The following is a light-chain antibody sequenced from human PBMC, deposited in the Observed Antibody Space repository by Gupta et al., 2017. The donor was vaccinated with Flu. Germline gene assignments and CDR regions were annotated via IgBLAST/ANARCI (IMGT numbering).Light chain of an antibody. J-gene: IGKJ3*01. Sequence: PSSVSAAVGDRVTITCRASQGISSWVAWYQQKPGKAPRVLIYAASSLQGGVPSRFSGSGSGTDFTLTISSLQPEDVATYYCQQSKSFPFTFGHGTKLDVK. CDR2: AAS. CDR3: QQSKSFPFT. V-gene: IGKV1D-12*01. CDR1: QGISSW.